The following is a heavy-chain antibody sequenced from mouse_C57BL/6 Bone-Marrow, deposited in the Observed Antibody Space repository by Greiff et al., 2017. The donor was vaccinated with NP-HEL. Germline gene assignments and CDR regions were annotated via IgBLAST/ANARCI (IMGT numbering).Heavy chain of an antibody. V-gene: IGHV1-81*01. D-gene: IGHD1-1*01. Sequence: VQLQQSGAELARPGASVKLSYTFTSYGISWVKQRTGQGLEWIGEIYPRSGNTYYNEKFKGKATLTADKSSSTAYMELRSLTSEDSAVYFCASHYYGSSYDFDYWGQGTTLTVSS. CDR3: ASHYYGSSYDFDY. J-gene: IGHJ2*01. CDR2: IYPRSGNT. CDR1: TFTSYG.